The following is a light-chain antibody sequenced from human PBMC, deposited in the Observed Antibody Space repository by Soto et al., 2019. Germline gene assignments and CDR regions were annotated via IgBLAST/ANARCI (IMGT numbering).Light chain of an antibody. CDR3: CSYAGSDILM. Sequence: QSVLTQPRSVSGSPGQSVTISCTGTSSDVGGYNYVSWYQQHPGKVPKLMIFDVSKRPSGVPDRFSGSKSGNTASLTISGLQAEDEADYHCCSYAGSDILMFGGGTQLTVL. CDR2: DVS. CDR1: SSDVGGYNY. V-gene: IGLV2-11*01. J-gene: IGLJ3*02.